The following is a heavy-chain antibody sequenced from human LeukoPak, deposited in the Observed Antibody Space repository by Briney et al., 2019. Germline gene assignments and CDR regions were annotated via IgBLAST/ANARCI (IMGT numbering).Heavy chain of an antibody. D-gene: IGHD2-15*01. Sequence: GGSLRLSCAASGLTFSNCAMTWVRQAPGKGLEWVSAISGSGGDPYYADSVKGRFTISRDNAKNSLYLQMNSLRAEDTALYYCAKDIAPSIVVVVAAPYYYYGMDVWGQGTTVTVSS. V-gene: IGHV3-23*01. CDR3: AKDIAPSIVVVVAAPYYYYGMDV. CDR1: GLTFSNCA. J-gene: IGHJ6*02. CDR2: ISGSGGDP.